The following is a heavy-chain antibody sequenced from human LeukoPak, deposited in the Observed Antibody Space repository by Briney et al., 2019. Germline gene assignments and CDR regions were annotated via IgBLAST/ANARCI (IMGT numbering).Heavy chain of an antibody. V-gene: IGHV3-48*04. D-gene: IGHD2-2*01. CDR3: VREGPAADDFDY. Sequence: GGSLRLSCAASGFTFSSFGMNWVRQAPGKGLEWVSYIRDSGRPTYYADSVKGRFTISRDNAKNSLYLQMNSLRAEDTAVYYWVREGPAADDFDYWGQGALVTVSS. CDR2: IRDSGRPT. CDR1: GFTFSSFG. J-gene: IGHJ4*02.